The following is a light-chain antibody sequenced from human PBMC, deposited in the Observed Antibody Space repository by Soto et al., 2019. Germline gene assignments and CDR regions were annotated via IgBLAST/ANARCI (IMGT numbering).Light chain of an antibody. CDR3: QQYIRYWT. J-gene: IGKJ1*01. CDR1: QSISTW. Sequence: DIQMTQSPSTLSASVGDRVTITCRASQSISTWLAWYQQKPGKAPKLLIYKASSLESGVPSRFSGSGSGTEFTLTISSLQPDDFGTYYCQQYIRYWTFGQGTKVEIK. CDR2: KAS. V-gene: IGKV1-5*03.